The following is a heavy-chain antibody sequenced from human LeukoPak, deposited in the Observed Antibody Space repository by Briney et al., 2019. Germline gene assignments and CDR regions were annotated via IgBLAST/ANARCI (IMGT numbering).Heavy chain of an antibody. CDR2: ISYDGSNK. D-gene: IGHD3-16*01. J-gene: IGHJ4*02. V-gene: IGHV3-30*18. CDR3: AKATWGEIDY. CDR1: GFTFSSYG. Sequence: GGSMRLSCAASGFTFSSYGMHWVRQAPGKGREWVAVISYDGSNKYYADSVKGRFTISRDNSKNTLYLQMNSLRAEDTAVYYCAKATWGEIDYWGQGTLVTVSS.